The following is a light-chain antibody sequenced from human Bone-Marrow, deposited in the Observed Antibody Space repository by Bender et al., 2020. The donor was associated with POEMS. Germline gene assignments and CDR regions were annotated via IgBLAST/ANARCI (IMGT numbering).Light chain of an antibody. Sequence: SALTQPASVSASPGQSMTMSCTGTSNDVGYYNLVSWYQQHPGKAPKLILFEVNKRPSGVSNRFSGSKSGNTASLTISGLQAEDEADYYCCSYAGSYTWVFGGGTKLTVL. CDR2: EVN. V-gene: IGLV2-23*02. CDR1: SNDVGYYNL. CDR3: CSYAGSYTWV. J-gene: IGLJ3*02.